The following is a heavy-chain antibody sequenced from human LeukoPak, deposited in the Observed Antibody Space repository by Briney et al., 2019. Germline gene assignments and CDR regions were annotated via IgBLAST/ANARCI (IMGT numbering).Heavy chain of an antibody. CDR1: GYTFTGYY. Sequence: GASVKVSCKASGYTFTGYYMHWVRQAPRQGLEWMGRINPNSGGTNYAQKFQGRVTMTRDTSISTAYMELSRLRSDDTAVYYCARGSSYSSGWIDYWGQGTLVTVSS. D-gene: IGHD6-19*01. CDR2: INPNSGGT. CDR3: ARGSSYSSGWIDY. J-gene: IGHJ4*02. V-gene: IGHV1-2*06.